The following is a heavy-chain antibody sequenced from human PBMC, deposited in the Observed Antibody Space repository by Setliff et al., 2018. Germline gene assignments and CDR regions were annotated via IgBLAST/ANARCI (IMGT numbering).Heavy chain of an antibody. J-gene: IGHJ4*02. CDR3: SRLVRYCTTTTCQRASGGEF. CDR1: GYKFNDYA. V-gene: IGHV1-18*01. Sequence: ASVKVSCKTSGYKFNDYAISWVRQGPGQGLEWMGWISAYSGNTYYAQKLHDRVTLTTDTSTSTAYMELRSLGTDDTAVYYCSRLVRYCTTTTCQRASGGEFWSQGTLVTVSS. D-gene: IGHD2-2*01. CDR2: ISAYSGNT.